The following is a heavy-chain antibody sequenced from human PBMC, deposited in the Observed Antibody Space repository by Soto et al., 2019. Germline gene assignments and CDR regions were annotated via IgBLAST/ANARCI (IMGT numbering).Heavy chain of an antibody. CDR1: GGTFSSYA. V-gene: IGHV1-69*01. CDR3: ARVNKGIAARPKSYYYYYGMDV. CDR2: IIPIFGTA. D-gene: IGHD6-6*01. Sequence: QVQLVQSGAEVKKPGSSVKVSCKASGGTFSSYAISWVRQAPGQGLEWMGGIIPIFGTANYAQKFQGRVTITADESTSTAYMELSSLRSEDTAVYYCARVNKGIAARPKSYYYYYGMDVWGQGTTVTVSS. J-gene: IGHJ6*02.